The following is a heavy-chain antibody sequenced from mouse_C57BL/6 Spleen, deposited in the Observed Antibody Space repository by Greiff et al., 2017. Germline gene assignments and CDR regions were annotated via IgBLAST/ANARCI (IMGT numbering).Heavy chain of an antibody. CDR2: IYPGSGST. V-gene: IGHV1-55*01. CDR1: GYTFTSYW. CDR3: ERKDNSNDGWYYDV. D-gene: IGHD2-12*01. J-gene: IGHJ1*03. Sequence: VQLQQPGAELVKPGASVKMSCKASGYTFTSYWITWVKQRPGQGLEWIGDIYPGSGSTNYNEKFKSKATLTVDTSSSTAYMQLSSLTSEDSAVYYCERKDNSNDGWYYDVWGTGTTVTVSS.